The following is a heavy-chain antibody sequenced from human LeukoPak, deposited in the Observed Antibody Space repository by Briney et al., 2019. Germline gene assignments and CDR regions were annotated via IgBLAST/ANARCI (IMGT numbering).Heavy chain of an antibody. D-gene: IGHD6-19*01. CDR2: IYYSGST. V-gene: IGHV4-39*07. CDR3: ARDPIAVAGTIPLDY. J-gene: IGHJ4*02. CDR1: GGSISSSSYY. Sequence: SETLSLTCTVSGGSISSSSYYWGWIRQPPGKGLEWIGSIYYSGSTYYNPSLKSRVTISVDTSKNQFSLKLSSVTAADTAVYYCARDPIAVAGTIPLDYWGQGTLVTVSS.